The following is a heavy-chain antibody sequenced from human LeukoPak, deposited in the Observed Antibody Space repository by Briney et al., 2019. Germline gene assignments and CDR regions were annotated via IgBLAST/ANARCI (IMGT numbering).Heavy chain of an antibody. CDR3: ARDHDWAFDL. Sequence: GGSLRLTCEASGFPFSSYVMSWVRQAPGKGLEWIAYINHNAEMIFYPDFVKGRFTISRDNAKNSLYLQMNALRDEDTAIYYCARDHDWAFDLWGQGTLVTVSS. CDR2: INHNAEMI. CDR1: GFPFSSYV. D-gene: IGHD3-9*01. J-gene: IGHJ4*02. V-gene: IGHV3-48*02.